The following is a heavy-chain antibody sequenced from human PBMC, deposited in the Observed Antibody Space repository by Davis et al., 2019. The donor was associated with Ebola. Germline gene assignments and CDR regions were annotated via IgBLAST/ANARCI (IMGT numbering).Heavy chain of an antibody. CDR1: GYTFTSYY. CDR2: INPSGGST. Sequence: AASVKVSCKASGYTFTSYYMYWVRQAPGQGLEWMGIINPSGGSTSYAQKFQGRVTMTRDTSTSTAYMELTNLRSDDTAVYYCARGGIVVVVAAAGSLPLNWFDPWGQGTLVTVSS. CDR3: ARGGIVVVVAAAGSLPLNWFDP. J-gene: IGHJ5*02. V-gene: IGHV1-46*01. D-gene: IGHD2-15*01.